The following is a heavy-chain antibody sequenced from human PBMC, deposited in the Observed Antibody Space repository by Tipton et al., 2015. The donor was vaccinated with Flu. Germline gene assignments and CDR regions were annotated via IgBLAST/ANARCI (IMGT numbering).Heavy chain of an antibody. CDR3: ARGENDGAASSWFDP. D-gene: IGHD6-13*01. J-gene: IGHJ5*02. Sequence: LRLSCTVSGGSISSYYWSWIRRPPGKGLEWIGYIYYSGSTNYNPSLKSRVTISVDTSKNQFSLKLSSVTAADTAVYYCARGENDGAASSWFDPWGQGTLVTVSS. CDR2: IYYSGST. CDR1: GGSISSYY. V-gene: IGHV4-59*01.